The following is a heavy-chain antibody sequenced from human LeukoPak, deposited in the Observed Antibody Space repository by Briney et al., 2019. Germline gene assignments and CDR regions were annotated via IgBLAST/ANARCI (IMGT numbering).Heavy chain of an antibody. Sequence: SETLSLTCTVSGGSISSYYWSWIRQPAGKGLEWIGRIYTSGSTNYNPSLKSRVTMSVDTSKNQFSLKLSSVTAADTAVYYCARDRCSSTSCYRKYAFDIWGQGTMVTVPS. V-gene: IGHV4-4*07. CDR1: GGSISSYY. D-gene: IGHD2-2*01. J-gene: IGHJ3*02. CDR3: ARDRCSSTSCYRKYAFDI. CDR2: IYTSGST.